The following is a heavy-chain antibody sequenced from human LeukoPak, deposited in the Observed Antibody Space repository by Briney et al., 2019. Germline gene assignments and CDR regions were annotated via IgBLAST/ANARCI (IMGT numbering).Heavy chain of an antibody. D-gene: IGHD3-22*01. Sequence: ASVKVSCKASGGGFTFTSHAISWVRQAPGQGLEWMGGLIPIYGSANYAQKFQGRVTITSDESTRTVYMELSSLRPEDSAVYYCAGFFYDNSGDAFDIWGQGTVVTVSS. V-gene: IGHV1-69*13. CDR3: AGFFYDNSGDAFDI. CDR1: GGGFTFTSHA. J-gene: IGHJ3*02. CDR2: LIPIYGSA.